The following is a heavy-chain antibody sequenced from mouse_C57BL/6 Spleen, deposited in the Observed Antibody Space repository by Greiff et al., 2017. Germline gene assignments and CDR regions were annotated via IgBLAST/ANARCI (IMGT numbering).Heavy chain of an antibody. CDR3: ASLYDYGLAY. D-gene: IGHD2-4*01. J-gene: IGHJ3*01. CDR2: IYPRSGNT. CDR1: GYTFTSYG. V-gene: IGHV1-81*01. Sequence: VKVVESGAELARPGASVKLSCKASGYTFTSYGISWVKQRTGQGLEWIGEIYPRSGNTYYNEKFKGKATLTADKSSSTAYMELRSLTSEDSAVYFCASLYDYGLAYWGQGTLVTVSA.